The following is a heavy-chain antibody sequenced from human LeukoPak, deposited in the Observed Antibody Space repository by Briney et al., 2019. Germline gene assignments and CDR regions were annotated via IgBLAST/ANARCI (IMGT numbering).Heavy chain of an antibody. J-gene: IGHJ4*02. CDR3: TRQPNFDF. V-gene: IGHV3-73*01. CDR1: GFTFSGSA. Sequence: GGSLRLSCAASGFTFSGSAIHWVRRASGKGLEWVGRIRDKSNSYATAYAASVKGRFTISRDDSKNTAYLQMNSLKTEGTAVYYCTRQPNFDFWGQGTLVTVSS. CDR2: IRDKSNSYAT.